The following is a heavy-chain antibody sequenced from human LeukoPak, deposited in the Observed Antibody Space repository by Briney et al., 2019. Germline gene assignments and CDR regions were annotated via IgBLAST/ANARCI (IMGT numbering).Heavy chain of an antibody. CDR1: GFTFSSYA. CDR2: ISGSGGST. V-gene: IGHV3-23*01. D-gene: IGHD2-2*01. J-gene: IGHJ4*02. Sequence: PGGSLRLSCAASGFTFSSYAMSWVRQAPGKGLEWVSAISGSGGSTYYADSVKGRFTISRDNSKNTLYLQMNSLRAEDTAVYYCAKAAIGAPVGEFMEVVVPAAPPWFDYWGQGTLVTVSS. CDR3: AKAAIGAPVGEFMEVVVPAAPPWFDY.